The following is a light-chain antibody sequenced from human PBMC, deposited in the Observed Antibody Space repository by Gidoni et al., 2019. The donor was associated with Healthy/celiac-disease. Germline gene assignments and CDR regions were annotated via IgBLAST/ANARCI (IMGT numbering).Light chain of an antibody. Sequence: QSVLTQPPSVSGAQGQRVPISCTGISSNIGAGYDVHWYQQLPGTAPKLHIYGNSTRPSGVPDRFSGSKSGTSASLSITGLQAEDEADYYGQSYDSSLSGSWVFGGGTKLTVL. V-gene: IGLV1-40*01. CDR2: GNS. CDR1: SSNIGAGYD. CDR3: QSYDSSLSGSWV. J-gene: IGLJ3*02.